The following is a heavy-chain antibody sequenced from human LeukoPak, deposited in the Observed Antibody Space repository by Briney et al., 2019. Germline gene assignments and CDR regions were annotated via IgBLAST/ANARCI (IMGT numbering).Heavy chain of an antibody. V-gene: IGHV4-4*02. CDR2: IYHSGST. CDR1: GGSISSSNW. D-gene: IGHD3-10*01. J-gene: IGHJ4*02. Sequence: SGTLSLTCAVSGGSISSSNWWSWVRQPPGKGLEWIGQIYHSGSTNYNPSLKSRVAMSIDKSKNQFSLNVNSVTAADTAVYYCARDLMRATRGVIPKGKIGWGQGTLVTVSS. CDR3: ARDLMRATRGVIPKGKIG.